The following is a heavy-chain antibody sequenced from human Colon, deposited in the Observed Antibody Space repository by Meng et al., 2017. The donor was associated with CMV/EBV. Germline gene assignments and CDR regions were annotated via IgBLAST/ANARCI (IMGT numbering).Heavy chain of an antibody. CDR1: GYTFETYG. CDR3: ATTVITMTNNMLQAEYLQH. CDR2: ISGYNGNT. D-gene: IGHD3-22*01. V-gene: IGHV1-18*01. J-gene: IGHJ1*01. Sequence: ASVKVSCKASGYTFETYGFSWVRQAPGQGLEWMGWISGYNGNTNYAQKFQGRITMTTDTSTSTAYMELRRLRFDDTAVYYWATTVITMTNNMLQAEYLQHWGQGTLVTVSS.